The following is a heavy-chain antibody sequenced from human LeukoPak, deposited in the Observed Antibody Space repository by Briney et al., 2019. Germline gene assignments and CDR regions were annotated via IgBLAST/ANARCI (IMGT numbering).Heavy chain of an antibody. Sequence: SETLSLTCTVSGGSISSYYWSWIRQPPGKGLEWIGYIYYSGSTNYNPSLKSRVTISVDTSKNQFSLKLSSVTAADTAVYYCARDHPVGAHDYWGQGTLVTVSS. CDR1: GGSISSYY. D-gene: IGHD1-26*01. V-gene: IGHV4-59*01. CDR3: ARDHPVGAHDY. J-gene: IGHJ4*02. CDR2: IYYSGST.